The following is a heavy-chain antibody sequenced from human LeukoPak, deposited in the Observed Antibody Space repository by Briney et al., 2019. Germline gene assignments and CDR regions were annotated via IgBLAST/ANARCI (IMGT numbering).Heavy chain of an antibody. V-gene: IGHV4-59*12. CDR1: GGSISPYY. Sequence: SSETLSLTCTVSGGSISPYYWSWIRQPPGKGLEWIGYIYHSGSINYNPSFKSRVTISLDTSKNQFSLKLSSVTAADTAVYYCASASGSYLPFDYWGQGTLVTVSS. CDR2: IYHSGSI. CDR3: ASASGSYLPFDY. J-gene: IGHJ4*02. D-gene: IGHD1-26*01.